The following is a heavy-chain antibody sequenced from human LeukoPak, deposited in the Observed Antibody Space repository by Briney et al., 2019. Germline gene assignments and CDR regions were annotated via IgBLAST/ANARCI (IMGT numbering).Heavy chain of an antibody. D-gene: IGHD2-2*01. CDR3: ASYCSTTSCLRRAFDI. CDR2: ISYSGST. V-gene: IGHV4-39*01. J-gene: IGHJ3*02. Sequence: SDTLSLTCTVSGGSISSSSYYWGWIRQPPGKGLEWIGSISYSGSTYYNPSLKSRVTISVDTSKNQFSLKLSSVTAADTAVYYCASYCSTTSCLRRAFDIWGQGTMVTISS. CDR1: GGSISSSSYY.